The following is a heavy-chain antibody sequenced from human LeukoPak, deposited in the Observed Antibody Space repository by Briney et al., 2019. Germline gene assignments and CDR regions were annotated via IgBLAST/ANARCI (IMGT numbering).Heavy chain of an antibody. CDR2: IYYGGST. CDR1: GDFISSRGYY. CDR3: ARMSGWYYFDY. D-gene: IGHD6-19*01. V-gene: IGHV4-39*07. J-gene: IGHJ4*02. Sequence: SETLSPTCTVSGDFISSRGYYWAWIRQPPGKGLEWIANIYYGGSTYYKPSLRSRVSIPVDTSKNQFSLKLTSVTAADTAVYYCARMSGWYYFDYWGQGTLVTVSS.